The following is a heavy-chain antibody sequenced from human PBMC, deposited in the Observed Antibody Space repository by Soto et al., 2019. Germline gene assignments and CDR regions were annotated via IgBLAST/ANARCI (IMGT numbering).Heavy chain of an antibody. CDR3: AEVFGYSSGWLGNDYYSGLDV. CDR1: GFTSSNYG. V-gene: IGHV3-74*01. CDR2: IKSDGSST. D-gene: IGHD6-19*01. J-gene: IGHJ6*02. Sequence: GGSLRLSCAASGFTSSNYGMHWVRQAPGKGLVWVSRIKSDGSSTTYADSVKGRFTISRDNSKNTLYLQMNSLRAEDTAVYYCAEVFGYSSGWLGNDYYSGLDVWGQGTTVTVSS.